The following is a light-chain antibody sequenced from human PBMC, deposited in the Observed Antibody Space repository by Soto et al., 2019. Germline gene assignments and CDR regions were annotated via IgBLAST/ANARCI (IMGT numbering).Light chain of an antibody. CDR2: GAS. Sequence: EIVLTQSPATLSLSPGERATLSCRASQSVSSGYFAWYQQKPGQAPRLLIYGASRKATSIPNRLSGSGSGTEFTLTISRLEPEDFAVYYCQQYSSSPYTFGQGTKLDIK. V-gene: IGKV3-20*01. CDR1: QSVSSGY. CDR3: QQYSSSPYT. J-gene: IGKJ2*01.